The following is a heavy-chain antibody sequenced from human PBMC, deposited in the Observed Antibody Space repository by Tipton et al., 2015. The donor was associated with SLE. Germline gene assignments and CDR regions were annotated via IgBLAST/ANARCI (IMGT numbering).Heavy chain of an antibody. CDR1: GGSISSSSYY. V-gene: IGHV4-39*01. D-gene: IGHD5-12*01. CDR3: ARALVATIPFDY. Sequence: TLSLTCTVSGGSISSSSYYWGWIRQPPGKGLEWIGSIYHSGSTHYNPSLKSRVSISVDTSKNQFSLKLSSVTAADTAVYYCARALVATIPFDYWGQGTLVTVSS. J-gene: IGHJ4*02. CDR2: IYHSGST.